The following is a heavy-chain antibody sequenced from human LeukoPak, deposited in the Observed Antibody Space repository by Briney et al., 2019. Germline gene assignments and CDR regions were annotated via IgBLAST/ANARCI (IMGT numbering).Heavy chain of an antibody. J-gene: IGHJ4*02. V-gene: IGHV3-15*01. D-gene: IGHD3-22*01. Sequence: GGSLRLSCEASGFSFSEHSMGWVRLAPGKGLEWVGRIKSKTDGGTTDYAAPVKGRFTISRDDSKNTLYLQMNSLKTEDTAVYYCTTDYYDSSGYIDYWGQGTLVTVSS. CDR2: IKSKTDGGTT. CDR3: TTDYYDSSGYIDY. CDR1: GFSFSEHS.